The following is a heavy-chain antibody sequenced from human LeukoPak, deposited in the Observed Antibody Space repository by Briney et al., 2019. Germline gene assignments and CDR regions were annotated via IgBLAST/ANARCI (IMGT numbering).Heavy chain of an antibody. CDR1: GGSFSGYY. CDR2: INHSGST. D-gene: IGHD3-10*01. Sequence: SETLSLTCAVYGGSFSGYYWSWLRQPPGKGLEGLGEINHSGSTNYNPSLKSRVTISVDTSKNQFSLKLSSVPAADTAGYYCARVPYYYGSGSRPAFDPWGQGTLVTVSS. V-gene: IGHV4-34*01. J-gene: IGHJ5*02. CDR3: ARVPYYYGSGSRPAFDP.